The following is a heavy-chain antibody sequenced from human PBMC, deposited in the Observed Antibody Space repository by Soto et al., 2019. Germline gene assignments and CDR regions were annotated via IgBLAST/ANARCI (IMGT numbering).Heavy chain of an antibody. Sequence: QVQLVQSGPEVKKPGASVKVSCKASGYTFTDFGLIWVRQAPGQGPEWMGWISAYYGSTNYAQKFQDRVTMTRDTSTNTVYMELRSLRSDDTAMYYCAREMPGYCSNSACLPGYWGQGTQVPVSS. CDR1: GYTFTDFG. J-gene: IGHJ4*02. CDR2: ISAYYGST. CDR3: AREMPGYCSNSACLPGY. V-gene: IGHV1-18*01. D-gene: IGHD2-2*03.